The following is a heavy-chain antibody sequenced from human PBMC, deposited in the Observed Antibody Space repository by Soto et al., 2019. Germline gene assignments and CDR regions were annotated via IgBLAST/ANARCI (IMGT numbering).Heavy chain of an antibody. Sequence: ASVKVSCKASGYTFSNYGVNWVRQAPGQGLEWLGYIMAYNNNPHYAQKFVGRVTMTADTSTSTAFLELRSLTSDATAVYYCARGGMGKSYWTLDSWGQGTQVTVSS. J-gene: IGHJ4*02. CDR1: GYTFSNYG. CDR3: ARGGMGKSYWTLDS. D-gene: IGHD1-26*01. CDR2: IMAYNNNP. V-gene: IGHV1-18*01.